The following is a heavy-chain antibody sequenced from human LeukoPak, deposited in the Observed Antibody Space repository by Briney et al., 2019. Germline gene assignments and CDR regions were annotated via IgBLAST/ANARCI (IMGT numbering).Heavy chain of an antibody. J-gene: IGHJ4*02. V-gene: IGHV4-38-2*02. D-gene: IGHD3-3*01. CDR2: IYHSGST. CDR3: ARQEWSGSDYFDY. Sequence: SETLSLTSTVSDYSISSGYYWGWIRQPPGEGLEWIGSIYHSGSTYYNPSLKSRVSISVDTSKNQFSLKLSSVTAADTAVYYCARQEWSGSDYFDYWGQGTLVTVSS. CDR1: DYSISSGYY.